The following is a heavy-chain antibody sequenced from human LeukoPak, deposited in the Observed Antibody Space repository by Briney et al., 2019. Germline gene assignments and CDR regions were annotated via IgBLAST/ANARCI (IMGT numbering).Heavy chain of an antibody. V-gene: IGHV3-21*01. D-gene: IGHD2-2*01. J-gene: IGHJ4*02. Sequence: GGSLRLSCAASGFTFSSYSMNRVRQAPGKGLEWVSSISSSSSYIYYADSVKGRFTISRDNAKNSLYLQMNSLRAEDTAVYYCARSLMAGSSTSCYDYWGQGTLVTVSS. CDR2: ISSSSSYI. CDR3: ARSLMAGSSTSCYDY. CDR1: GFTFSSYS.